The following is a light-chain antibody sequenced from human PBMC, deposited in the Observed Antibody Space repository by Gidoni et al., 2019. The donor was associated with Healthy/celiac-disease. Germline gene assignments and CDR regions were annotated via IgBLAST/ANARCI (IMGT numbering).Light chain of an antibody. J-gene: IGKJ4*01. CDR3: QQSYSTPPVT. V-gene: IGKV1-39*01. Sequence: DIQLTPSPSSLSASVGDRGTITCRASQSSSSYLNWYQQKPGKAPKLLIYAASSLQSGVPSRFSGSGSGTDFTSTISSLQPEDFATYYCQQSYSTPPVTFGGGTKVEIK. CDR1: QSSSSY. CDR2: AAS.